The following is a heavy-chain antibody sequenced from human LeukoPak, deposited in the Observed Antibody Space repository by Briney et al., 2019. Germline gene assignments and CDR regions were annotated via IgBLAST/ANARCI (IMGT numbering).Heavy chain of an antibody. V-gene: IGHV3-30*02. CDR2: IRYDGSNK. CDR3: AESGATYSLGYFDY. J-gene: IGHJ4*02. CDR1: GFTFSSYG. D-gene: IGHD1-26*01. Sequence: GGSLRLSCAASGFTFSSYGMHWVRQAPGKGLEWVAFIRYDGSNKYYADSVKGRFTISRDNSKNTLYLQLNSLRAEDTAVYYCAESGATYSLGYFDYWGQGTLVTVSS.